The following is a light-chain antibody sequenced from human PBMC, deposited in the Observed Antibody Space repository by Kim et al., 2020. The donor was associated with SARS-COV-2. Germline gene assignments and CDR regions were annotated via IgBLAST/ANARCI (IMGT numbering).Light chain of an antibody. V-gene: IGLV6-57*03. CDR3: QSYDSSNPVV. CDR2: EDN. Sequence: KTVTISCTRSSGSIASNYVQWYQLRPGSAPTTVIYEDNQRPSGVPDRFSGSIDSSSNSASLTISGLNTEDEADYYCQSYDSSNPVVFGGGTQLTVL. J-gene: IGLJ2*01. CDR1: SGSIASNY.